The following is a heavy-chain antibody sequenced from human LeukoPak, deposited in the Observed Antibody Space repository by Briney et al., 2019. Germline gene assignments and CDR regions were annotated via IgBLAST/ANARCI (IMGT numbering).Heavy chain of an antibody. CDR2: ISWNSGSI. Sequence: GGSLRLSCAASGFTFDDYAMHWVRQAPGKGLEWVSGISWNSGSIGYADSVKGRFTISRDNAKNSLYLQMNSLRAEDTALYYCAKGPYYYDSSGHFDYWGQGTLVTVSS. CDR1: GFTFDDYA. D-gene: IGHD3-22*01. CDR3: AKGPYYYDSSGHFDY. V-gene: IGHV3-9*01. J-gene: IGHJ4*02.